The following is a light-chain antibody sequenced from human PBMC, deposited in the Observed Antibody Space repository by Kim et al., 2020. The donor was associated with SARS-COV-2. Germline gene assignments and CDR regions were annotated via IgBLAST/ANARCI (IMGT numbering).Light chain of an antibody. V-gene: IGLV3-21*04. CDR1: NIGDKS. CDR2: YDT. CDR3: QVWGRRSDQYD. J-gene: IGLJ1*01. Sequence: AAGKTASISCGGDNIGDKSVHWYRQKPGQAPVVVISYDTDRPSGIPERFTGSNSGNSATLTIRRVEAGDEADYYCQVWGRRSDQYDFGTGTKVTVL.